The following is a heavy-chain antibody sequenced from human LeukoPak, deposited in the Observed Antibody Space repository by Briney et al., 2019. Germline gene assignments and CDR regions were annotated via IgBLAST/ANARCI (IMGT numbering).Heavy chain of an antibody. CDR1: GFTLTSYH. D-gene: IGHD6-19*01. CDR2: ISASGNST. CDR3: AQYSSGWYSVYDF. J-gene: IGHJ4*02. Sequence: PGGSLRLFCSVFGFTLTSYHMNWVRQAPGKGLEWVSGISASGNSTYYADSVKGRFTLSRDISKNTLYLQMNSLRVDDTAVYYCAQYSSGWYSVYDFWGQGTLVTVSP. V-gene: IGHV3-23*01.